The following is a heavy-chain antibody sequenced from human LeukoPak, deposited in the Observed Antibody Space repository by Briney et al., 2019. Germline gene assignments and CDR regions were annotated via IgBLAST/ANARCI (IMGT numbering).Heavy chain of an antibody. J-gene: IGHJ4*02. Sequence: GGSLRLSCAASGFTFSSSAMSWVRQAPGKGLEWVSAISNNGGYTYYADSVKGRFTISRDNSKNTLYLQMNSLRAEDTAVYYCAKWGVNGGFDYWGQGTLVTVSS. CDR1: GFTFSSSA. CDR3: AKWGVNGGFDY. CDR2: ISNNGGYT. D-gene: IGHD3-10*01. V-gene: IGHV3-23*01.